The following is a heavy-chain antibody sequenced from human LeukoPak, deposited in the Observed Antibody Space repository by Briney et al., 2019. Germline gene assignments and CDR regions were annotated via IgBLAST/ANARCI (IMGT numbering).Heavy chain of an antibody. V-gene: IGHV1-46*01. J-gene: IGHJ3*02. Sequence: ASVKVSCKASGYTFTSYYMHWVRQAPGQGLEWMGIINPSGGSTSYAQKFQGRVTMTRDTSISTAYMELSRLRSDDTAVYYCARANPQYCSSTSCYGAFDIWGQGTVVTVSS. CDR2: INPSGGST. D-gene: IGHD2-2*01. CDR3: ARANPQYCSSTSCYGAFDI. CDR1: GYTFTSYY.